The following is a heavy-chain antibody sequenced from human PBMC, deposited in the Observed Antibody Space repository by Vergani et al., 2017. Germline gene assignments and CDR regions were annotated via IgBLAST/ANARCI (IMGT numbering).Heavy chain of an antibody. CDR2: IRSDENNK. CDR3: ARPLGGNSDF. Sequence: QVQLVESGGGVVQPGGSLRLSCATSGFTFSSYGMHWVRQAPGKGLEWVAFIRSDENNKYYADSVKGRFTISRDNSKNTLYLQKNSLRPEDTAVYYCARPLGGNSDFWGQGTLVTVSS. D-gene: IGHD4-23*01. V-gene: IGHV3-30*02. J-gene: IGHJ4*02. CDR1: GFTFSSYG.